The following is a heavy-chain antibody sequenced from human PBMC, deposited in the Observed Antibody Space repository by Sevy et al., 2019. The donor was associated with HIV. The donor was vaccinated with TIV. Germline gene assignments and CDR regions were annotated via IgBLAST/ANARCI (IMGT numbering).Heavy chain of an antibody. J-gene: IGHJ4*02. D-gene: IGHD6-13*01. V-gene: IGHV4-59*01. CDR2: IYYSGST. CDR3: ARESIGAVGDFDY. CDR1: GGSMNNYF. Sequence: SETLSLTCTVSGGSMNNYFWSWIRQPPGKGLEWIGYIYYSGSTNYNPSLKSQATISVDTSKNQLSLKLTSVTAADTAVYYCARESIGAVGDFDYWGQGTLVTVSS.